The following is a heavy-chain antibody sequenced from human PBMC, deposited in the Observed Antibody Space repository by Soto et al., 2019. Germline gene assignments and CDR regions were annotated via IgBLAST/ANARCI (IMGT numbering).Heavy chain of an antibody. CDR3: GKSKDIVVVPAAPVFDH. J-gene: IGHJ4*02. Sequence: EVQLVESGGGLVRPGGSRRLSCVASGFTFDDYGMHWVRQVPGKGLEWVAGISWNRGTIGYADSVRGRFTISRDNAKNSVFLQITTLRTEDTDIYYCGKSKDIVVVPAAPVFDHWGQGIMVTVTS. CDR2: ISWNRGTI. V-gene: IGHV3-9*01. D-gene: IGHD2-2*01. CDR1: GFTFDDYG.